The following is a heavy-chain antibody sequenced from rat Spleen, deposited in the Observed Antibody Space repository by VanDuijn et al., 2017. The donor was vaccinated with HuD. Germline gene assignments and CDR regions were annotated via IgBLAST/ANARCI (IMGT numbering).Heavy chain of an antibody. Sequence: EVQLVESGGGLVQPGRSLKLSCIASGFTFSYSDMAWVRQAPTKGLEWVASISPSGGTSYYRDSVKGRFTISRDNAKSTLYLQMDSLKSEDTATYYCARSVFDYWGQGVMVTVSS. V-gene: IGHV5-25*01. CDR3: ARSVFDY. CDR1: GFTFSYSD. CDR2: ISPSGGTS. J-gene: IGHJ2*01.